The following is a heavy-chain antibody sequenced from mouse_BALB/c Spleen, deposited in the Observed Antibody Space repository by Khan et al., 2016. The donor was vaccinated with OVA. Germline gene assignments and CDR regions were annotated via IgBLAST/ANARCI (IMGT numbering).Heavy chain of an antibody. CDR1: GYTFTNYW. CDR3: TRWSCWFAY. Sequence: LQQPGSELVRPGASVKLSCKASGYTFTNYWIHWVKQRPGQGLEWIGNIYPRSGSTNYDERFKRKATLTVDTSSSTAYMQLSSLTSEGSAVYYVTRWSCWFAYWGQGSLVTVSA. J-gene: IGHJ3*01. V-gene: IGHV1S22*01. CDR2: IYPRSGST.